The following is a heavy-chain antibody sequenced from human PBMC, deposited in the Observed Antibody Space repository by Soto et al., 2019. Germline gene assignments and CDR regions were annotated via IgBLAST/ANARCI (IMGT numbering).Heavy chain of an antibody. CDR3: ARDEYCSGGSCSNWFDP. CDR1: GGTFSSYA. V-gene: IGHV1-69*13. J-gene: IGHJ5*02. CDR2: IIPIFGTA. Sequence: SVKVSCKASGGTFSSYAISWVRQAPGQGLEWMGGIIPIFGTANYAQKFQGRVTITADESTSTAYMELSSLRSEDTAVYYCARDEYCSGGSCSNWFDPWGQGTLVTVSS. D-gene: IGHD2-15*01.